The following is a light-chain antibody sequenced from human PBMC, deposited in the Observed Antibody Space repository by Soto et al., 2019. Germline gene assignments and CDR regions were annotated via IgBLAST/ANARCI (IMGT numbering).Light chain of an antibody. V-gene: IGLV2-14*01. CDR3: SSYTSSSTLGV. CDR1: SSDVGGYNC. CDR2: EVS. Sequence: QSALTQPASVSGSPGQSITISCTGTSSDVGGYNCVSWYQQHPGKAPKLMIYEVSNRPSGVSNRFSGSKSGNTASLTISGLQAEDEADYYCSSYTSSSTLGVFGGGTKVTVL. J-gene: IGLJ2*01.